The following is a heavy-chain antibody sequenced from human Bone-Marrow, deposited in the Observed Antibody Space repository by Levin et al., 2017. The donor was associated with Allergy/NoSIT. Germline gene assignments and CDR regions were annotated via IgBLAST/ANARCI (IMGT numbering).Heavy chain of an antibody. CDR1: GFTFSSYS. CDR3: ARRTPMIVVVSNWYFDR. J-gene: IGHJ2*01. Sequence: GGSLRLSCAASGFTFSSYSMNWVRQAPGKGLEWVSSISSSSSYIYYADSVKGRFTISRDNAKNSLYLQMNSLRAEDTAVYYCARRTPMIVVVSNWYFDRWGRGTLVTVSS. D-gene: IGHD3-22*01. V-gene: IGHV3-21*01. CDR2: ISSSSSYI.